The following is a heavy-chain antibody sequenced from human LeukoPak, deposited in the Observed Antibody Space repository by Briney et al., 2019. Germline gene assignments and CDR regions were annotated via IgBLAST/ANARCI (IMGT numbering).Heavy chain of an antibody. CDR2: ISGSGDST. D-gene: IGHD6-13*01. J-gene: IGHJ4*02. V-gene: IGHV3-23*01. CDR1: GFTFSSYA. CDR3: AKTRPLDSSSWSHGDY. Sequence: GGSLRLPCAASGFTFSSYAMSWVRQAPGKGLEWVSAISGSGDSTYYGDSVKGRFTISRDNSKNTLYLQMNSLRAEDTAVYYCAKTRPLDSSSWSHGDYWGQGTLVTVSS.